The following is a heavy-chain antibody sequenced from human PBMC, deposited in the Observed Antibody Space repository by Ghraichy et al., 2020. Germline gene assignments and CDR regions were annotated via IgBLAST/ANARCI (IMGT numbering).Heavy chain of an antibody. V-gene: IGHV3-21*01. CDR2: ISSSSSYI. J-gene: IGHJ4*02. Sequence: GGSLRLSCAASGFTFSSYSMNWVRQAPGKGLEWVSSISSSSSYIYYADSVKGRFTISRDNAKNSLYLRMNSLRAEDTAVYYCARVRVGATLFDYWGQGTLVTVSS. CDR1: GFTFSSYS. CDR3: ARVRVGATLFDY. D-gene: IGHD1-26*01.